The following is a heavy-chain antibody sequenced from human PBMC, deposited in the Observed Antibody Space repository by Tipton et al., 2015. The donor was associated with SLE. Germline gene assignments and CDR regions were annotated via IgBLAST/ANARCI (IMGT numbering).Heavy chain of an antibody. Sequence: GSLRLSCAASGFTFSSYAMSWVRQAPGKGLEWVSAISGSGGSTYYADSVKGRFTISRDNSKNTLYLQMNSLRAEDTAVYYCAKDRPSSSKAFDAFDIWGQGTMVTVSS. CDR3: AKDRPSSSKAFDAFDI. V-gene: IGHV3-23*01. J-gene: IGHJ3*02. CDR1: GFTFSSYA. D-gene: IGHD6-13*01. CDR2: ISGSGGST.